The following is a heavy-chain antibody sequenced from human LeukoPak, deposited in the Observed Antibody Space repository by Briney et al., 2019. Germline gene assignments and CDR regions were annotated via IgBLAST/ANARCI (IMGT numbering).Heavy chain of an antibody. D-gene: IGHD3-10*01. CDR2: IYSGGST. CDR3: ASTRGMDVYYYGSGSYSTDAFDI. J-gene: IGHJ3*02. CDR1: GFTVSGNY. Sequence: GGSLRLSCAASGFTVSGNYMSWVRQAPGKGLEWVSVIYSGGSTYYADSVKGRFTISRDNAKNSLYPQMNSLRAEDTAVYYCASTRGMDVYYYGSGSYSTDAFDIWGQGTMVTVSS. V-gene: IGHV3-53*01.